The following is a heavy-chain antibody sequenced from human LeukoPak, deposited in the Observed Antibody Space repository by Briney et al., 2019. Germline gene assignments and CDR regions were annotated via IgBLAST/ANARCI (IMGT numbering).Heavy chain of an antibody. CDR2: ISSNGGST. CDR1: GFTFSSYA. J-gene: IGHJ4*02. Sequence: GGSLRLSCAASGFTFSSYAMHWVRQAPGKGLEYVSAISSNGGSTYYANSVKGRFTISRDNSKNTLYLQMGSLRAEDMAVYYCARVRRGYSYQRGYFDYWGQGTLVTVSS. CDR3: ARVRRGYSYQRGYFDY. D-gene: IGHD5-18*01. V-gene: IGHV3-64*01.